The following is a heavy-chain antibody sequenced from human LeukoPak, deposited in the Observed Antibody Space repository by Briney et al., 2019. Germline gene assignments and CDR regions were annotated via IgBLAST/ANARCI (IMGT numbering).Heavy chain of an antibody. CDR2: INHSGST. Sequence: SETLSLPCAVYGGSFSGYYWSWIRQPPGKGLEWIGEINHSGSTNYNPSLKSRVTISVDTSKNQFSLKLSSVTAADTAVYYCARGSVLRDWGQGTLVTVSS. J-gene: IGHJ4*02. CDR1: GGSFSGYY. CDR3: ARGSVLRD. D-gene: IGHD3-16*01. V-gene: IGHV4-34*01.